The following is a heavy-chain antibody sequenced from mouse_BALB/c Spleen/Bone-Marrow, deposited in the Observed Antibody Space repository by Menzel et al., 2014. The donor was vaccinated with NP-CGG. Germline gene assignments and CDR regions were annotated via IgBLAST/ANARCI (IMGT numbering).Heavy chain of an antibody. J-gene: IGHJ4*01. D-gene: IGHD2-1*01. Sequence: EVQLQQSGADLVKPGASVKLSCTASGFNIKDTYIHWVKQRPEQGLEWIGRVDPASGNTKYAPKFQGKATITADTSSNTAYLRLSSLTSEDTAVYYCARRFGNSPRDSAMVNWGRGTSVTVSS. V-gene: IGHV14-3*02. CDR1: GFNIKDTY. CDR3: ARRFGNSPRDSAMVN. CDR2: VDPASGNT.